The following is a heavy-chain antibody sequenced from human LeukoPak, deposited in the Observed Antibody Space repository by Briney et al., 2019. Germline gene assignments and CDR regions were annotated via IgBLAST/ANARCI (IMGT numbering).Heavy chain of an antibody. V-gene: IGHV3-33*01. Sequence: PGGSLRLSCAASGFTFSSYGMHWVRHAPGKGLEWLALIWYDGSNEYYADSVKGRFTISRDNSKNTLYLQMNSLRAEDTAVYYCTRGFSSSGYFPYYMDVWGKGTTVTVSS. CDR3: TRGFSSSGYFPYYMDV. CDR2: IWYDGSNE. J-gene: IGHJ6*03. D-gene: IGHD3-22*01. CDR1: GFTFSSYG.